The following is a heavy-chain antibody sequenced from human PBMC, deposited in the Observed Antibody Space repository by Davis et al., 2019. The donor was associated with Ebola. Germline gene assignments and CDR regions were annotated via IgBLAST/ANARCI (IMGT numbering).Heavy chain of an antibody. J-gene: IGHJ4*02. CDR1: GFSFNKYG. CDR3: AKEMEVTKPYDH. V-gene: IGHV3-23*01. D-gene: IGHD2-21*02. Sequence: GESLKISCAASGFSFNKYGMSWVRQALGKGLEWVAAVSGKGGAYYADSVEGRFTVFRDTSTDTLFLQMDSLRDEDTAVYYCAKEMEVTKPYDHWGQGTLVTVSS. CDR2: VSGKGGA.